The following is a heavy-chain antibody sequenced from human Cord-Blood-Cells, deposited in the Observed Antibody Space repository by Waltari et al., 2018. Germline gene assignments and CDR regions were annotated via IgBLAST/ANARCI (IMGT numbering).Heavy chain of an antibody. CDR3: ARDRVPGEGAFDY. CDR2: ISYDGSNK. V-gene: IGHV3-30*04. CDR1: GFTFSSYA. J-gene: IGHJ4*02. D-gene: IGHD1-26*01. Sequence: QVQLVESGGGVVQPGRSLRLSCAASGFTFSSYAMHWVRQAPGKGLEWVAVISYDGSNKYYADSVKGRFTISRDNSKNTLYLQMNSLRAEDTAVYYCARDRVPGEGAFDYWGQGTLVTVSS.